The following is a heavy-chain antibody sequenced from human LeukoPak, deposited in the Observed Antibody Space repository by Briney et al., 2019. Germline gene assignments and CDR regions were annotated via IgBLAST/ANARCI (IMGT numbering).Heavy chain of an antibody. CDR2: ICNNGNT. CDR1: GGSISSHC. Sequence: SETLSLTCAMCGGSISSHCGSFIRQPPGKGLEWIGYICNNGNTNYNPSLKSRVIISVDTSKNQFSLKLTSVTAADTAVYYCASLSGWLPYYFAYWGQGTRVTVSS. J-gene: IGHJ4*02. CDR3: ASLSGWLPYYFAY. D-gene: IGHD6-19*01. V-gene: IGHV4-59*11.